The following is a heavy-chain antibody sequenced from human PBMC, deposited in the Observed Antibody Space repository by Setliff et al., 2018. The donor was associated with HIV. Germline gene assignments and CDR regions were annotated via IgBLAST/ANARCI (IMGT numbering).Heavy chain of an antibody. V-gene: IGHV1-69*13. Sequence: SVKVSCKASGGTVSRLTFGWVRQVPGQGLEWMGGLIAMYGTANYAQKFQGRVTMTADDSTNTAYMELSSLRSEDTAMYFCASCEGIQKWPFDYWGQGTLFTVSS. CDR1: GGTVSRLT. CDR3: ASCEGIQKWPFDY. D-gene: IGHD6-13*01. CDR2: LIAMYGTA. J-gene: IGHJ4*02.